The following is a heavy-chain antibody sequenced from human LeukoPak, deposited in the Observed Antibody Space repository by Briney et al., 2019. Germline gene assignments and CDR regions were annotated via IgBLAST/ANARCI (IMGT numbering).Heavy chain of an antibody. V-gene: IGHV4-59*08. J-gene: IGHJ4*02. Sequence: SETLSLTCTVSGGSISSYYWSWIRQPPGKGLEWIGYIYYSGGTNYNPSLKSRVTISVDTSKNQFSLKLSSVTAADTAVYYCARLGFSNSGSYLAPSDYWGQGTLVIVSS. CDR2: IYYSGGT. CDR1: GGSISSYY. D-gene: IGHD1-26*01. CDR3: ARLGFSNSGSYLAPSDY.